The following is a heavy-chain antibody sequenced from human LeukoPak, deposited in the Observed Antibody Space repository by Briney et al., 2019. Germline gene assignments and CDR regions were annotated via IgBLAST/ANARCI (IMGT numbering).Heavy chain of an antibody. D-gene: IGHD3-3*01. CDR2: IRQDGSEK. CDR3: ARAYYDFWSGYPHYFDY. Sequence: GGSLRLSCAASGFTFSRYWMSWVREAPGKGVEWVADIRQDGSEKYYVDSGTGGCTISRDNPKNSLYLQMNSLRAEDTAVYSCARAYYDFWSGYPHYFDYWGQGTLVTVSS. CDR1: GFTFSRYW. V-gene: IGHV3-7*01. J-gene: IGHJ4*02.